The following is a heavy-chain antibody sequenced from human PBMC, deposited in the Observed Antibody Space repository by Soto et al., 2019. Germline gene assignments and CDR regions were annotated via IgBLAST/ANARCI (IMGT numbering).Heavy chain of an antibody. CDR2: IYPGDSDT. CDR1: GYSFTSYW. J-gene: IGHJ4*02. D-gene: IGHD6-6*01. Sequence: GESLKISCKGSGYSFTSYWIGWVRQMPGKGLEWMGIIYPGDSDTRYSPSFQGQVTISADKSTSTVYMELSGLRSDDTAVYYCARAPYSSSSFFFDYWGQGTPVTVSS. V-gene: IGHV5-51*01. CDR3: ARAPYSSSSFFFDY.